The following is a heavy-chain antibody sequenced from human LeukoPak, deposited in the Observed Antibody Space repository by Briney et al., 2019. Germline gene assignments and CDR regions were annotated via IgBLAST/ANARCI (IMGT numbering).Heavy chain of an antibody. J-gene: IGHJ6*02. Sequence: GGSLRLSCEASGLTFNRYAMHWVRQAPGKGLEWVAVISYDGSNKYYAGSVKGRFTISRDNSKNTLYLQMNSLRVEGTAVYFCARGGTELLHDPYGIPVCGQATTPTAPS. CDR2: ISYDGSNK. V-gene: IGHV3-30*04. CDR3: ARGGTELLHDPYGIPV. D-gene: IGHD1-26*01. CDR1: GLTFNRYA.